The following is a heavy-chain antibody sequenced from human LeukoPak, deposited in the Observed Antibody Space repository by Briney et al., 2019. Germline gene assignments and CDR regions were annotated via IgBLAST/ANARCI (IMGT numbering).Heavy chain of an antibody. CDR2: IYYSGST. CDR1: GGSISSYY. V-gene: IGHV4-59*08. CDR3: ARVVSENDAFDI. D-gene: IGHD2-15*01. J-gene: IGHJ3*02. Sequence: AETLSLTCTVSGGSISSYYWSWIRQPPGKGLEWIGYIYYSGSTNYNPSLKSRVTISVDTSNNQFSLKLSSVTAADTAVYYCARVVSENDAFDIWGQGTMVTVSS.